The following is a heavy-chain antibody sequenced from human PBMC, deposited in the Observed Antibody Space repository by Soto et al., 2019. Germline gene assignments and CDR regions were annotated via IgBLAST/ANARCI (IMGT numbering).Heavy chain of an antibody. Sequence: SVKVSCKASGGTFISYAISWVRQAPGQGLEWMGGIIPIFGTANYAQKLQGRVTITADESTSTANMELSSLRSEDTAVYYCARDSSPRGGYSGYDLSYFDYWG. CDR3: ARDSSPRGGYSGYDLSYFDY. D-gene: IGHD5-12*01. V-gene: IGHV1-69*13. CDR1: GGTFISYA. CDR2: IIPIFGTA. J-gene: IGHJ4*03.